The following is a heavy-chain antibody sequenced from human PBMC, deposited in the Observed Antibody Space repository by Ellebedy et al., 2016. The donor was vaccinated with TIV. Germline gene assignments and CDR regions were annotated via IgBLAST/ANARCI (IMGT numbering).Heavy chain of an antibody. CDR3: ARDPGSWLTDY. J-gene: IGHJ4*02. Sequence: AASVKVSCKTSGYTFTTHGVSWVRQAPGQGLEWMGWISGYNGNTQYAQKFQGRVTMSTDTSTTTVYMELRRLRSDDTAVYYCARDPGSWLTDYWGQGTLVTVSS. CDR2: ISGYNGNT. V-gene: IGHV1-18*04. D-gene: IGHD6-13*01. CDR1: GYTFTTHG.